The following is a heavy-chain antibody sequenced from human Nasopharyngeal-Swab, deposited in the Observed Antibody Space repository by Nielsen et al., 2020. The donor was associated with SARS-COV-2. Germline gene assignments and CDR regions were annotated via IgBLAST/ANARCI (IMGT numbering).Heavy chain of an antibody. V-gene: IGHV1-69*13. Sequence: SVKVSCKASGGTFSSYAISWVRQAPGQGLEWMGGIIPIFGTTNYAQKFQGRVTITADESTSTAYMELSSLRSEDTAVYYCASWNPPYFDYWGQGTLVTVSS. D-gene: IGHD1-1*01. CDR1: GGTFSSYA. CDR3: ASWNPPYFDY. CDR2: IIPIFGTT. J-gene: IGHJ4*02.